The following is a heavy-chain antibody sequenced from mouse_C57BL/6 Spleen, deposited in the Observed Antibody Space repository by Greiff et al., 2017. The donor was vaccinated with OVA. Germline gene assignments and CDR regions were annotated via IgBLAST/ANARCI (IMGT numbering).Heavy chain of an antibody. D-gene: IGHD1-1*01. Sequence: EVKLVESGPGLVKPSQSLSLTCSVTGYSITSGYYWNWIRQFPGNKLEWMGYISYDGSNNYNPSLKNRISITRDTSKNQFFLKLNSVTTEDTATYYCANYYGSSFYAMDYWGQGTSVTVSS. CDR3: ANYYGSSFYAMDY. J-gene: IGHJ4*01. CDR1: GYSITSGYY. V-gene: IGHV3-6*01. CDR2: ISYDGSN.